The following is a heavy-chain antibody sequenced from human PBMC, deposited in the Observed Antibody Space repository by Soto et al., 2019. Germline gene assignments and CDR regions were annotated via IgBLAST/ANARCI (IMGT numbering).Heavy chain of an antibody. CDR3: ARHLVATNYYYYYMDV. V-gene: IGHV4-39*01. Sequence: SETLSLTCTVSGGSISSSSYYWGWIRQPPGKGLEWIGSIYYSGSTYYNPSLKSRVTISVDTSKNQFSLKLSSVTAADTAVYYCARHLVATNYYYYYMDVWGKGTTVTVSS. CDR2: IYYSGST. CDR1: GGSISSSSYY. J-gene: IGHJ6*03. D-gene: IGHD5-12*01.